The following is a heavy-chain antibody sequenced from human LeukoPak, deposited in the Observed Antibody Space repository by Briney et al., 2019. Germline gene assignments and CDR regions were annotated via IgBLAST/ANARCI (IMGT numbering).Heavy chain of an antibody. J-gene: IGHJ4*02. CDR3: ARHGLPYYDFWSGYYGY. CDR1: GGSISSSSYH. D-gene: IGHD3-3*01. Sequence: SETLSLTCTVSGGSISSSSYHWGWIRQPPGKGLEWIGSIYYSGSTYYNPSLKSRVTISVDTSKNQFSLKLSSVTAADTAVYYCARHGLPYYDFWSGYYGYWGQGTLVTVSS. V-gene: IGHV4-39*01. CDR2: IYYSGST.